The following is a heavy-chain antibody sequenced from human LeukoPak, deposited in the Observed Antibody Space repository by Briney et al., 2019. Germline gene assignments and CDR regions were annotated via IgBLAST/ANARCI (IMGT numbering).Heavy chain of an antibody. J-gene: IGHJ6*02. V-gene: IGHV1-8*01. CDR3: ARGPHLDHGDYVFDYYGMDV. D-gene: IGHD4-17*01. CDR1: GYTFTSYD. CDR2: MNPNSGNT. Sequence: GASVKVSCKASGYTFTSYDINWVRQATGQGLEWMGWMNPNSGNTGYAQKFQGRVTMTRNTSISTAYMELSSLRSEDTAVYYCARGPHLDHGDYVFDYYGMDVWGQGTTVTVSS.